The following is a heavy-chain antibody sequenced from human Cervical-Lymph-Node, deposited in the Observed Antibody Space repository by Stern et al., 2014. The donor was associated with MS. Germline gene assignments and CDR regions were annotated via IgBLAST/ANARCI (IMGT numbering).Heavy chain of an antibody. CDR1: GFTFSSHA. CDR3: ARGGVITVGYYYYSFGMDV. CDR2: ISFDGTYK. D-gene: IGHD4-11*01. Sequence: QVQLLESGGGVVQPGRSLRLSCEASGFTFSSHAMHWVRQAPGKGLEWVATISFDGTYKYYAESVKGRLTISRDNSRNTLYLQMDNLSTEDTAVYYCARGGVITVGYYYYSFGMDVWGQGTTVTVSS. J-gene: IGHJ6*02. V-gene: IGHV3-30*04.